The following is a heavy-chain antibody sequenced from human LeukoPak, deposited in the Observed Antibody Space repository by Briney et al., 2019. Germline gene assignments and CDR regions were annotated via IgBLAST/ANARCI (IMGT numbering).Heavy chain of an antibody. CDR2: IKSKTDGGTT. CDR3: TTDHYRGWFDP. Sequence: GGSLRLSCAASGFTFSNAWMSWVRQAPGKGLEWVGRIKSKTDGGTTDYAAPVKGRFTISRDDSKNTLHLQMNSLKTEDTAVYCCTTDHYRGWFDPRGQGTLVTVSS. V-gene: IGHV3-15*01. CDR1: GFTFSNAW. J-gene: IGHJ5*02. D-gene: IGHD1-14*01.